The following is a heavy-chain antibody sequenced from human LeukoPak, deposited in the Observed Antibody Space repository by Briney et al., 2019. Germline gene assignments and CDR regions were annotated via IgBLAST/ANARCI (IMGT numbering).Heavy chain of an antibody. CDR2: IKQDGSEK. J-gene: IGHJ4*02. CDR3: AKGLRRWLQFPHDY. CDR1: GFTFSSYW. V-gene: IGHV3-7*03. D-gene: IGHD5-24*01. Sequence: GGSLRLSCAASGFTFSSYWMSWVRQAPGKGLEWVANIKQDGSEKYYVDSVKGRFTISRDNAKNSLYLQMNSLRAEDTALYYCAKGLRRWLQFPHDYWGQGTLVTVSS.